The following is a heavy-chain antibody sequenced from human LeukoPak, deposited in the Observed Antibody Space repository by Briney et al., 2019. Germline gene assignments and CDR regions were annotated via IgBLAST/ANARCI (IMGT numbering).Heavy chain of an antibody. J-gene: IGHJ5*01. V-gene: IGHV3-74*01. CDR3: VKRGDGGAWFDY. CDR2: ISSDGSTT. Sequence: GGSLRLSCAVSGFTFSTDWMDGGRQAPGRRRVGGSRISSDGSTTAYAESVKGRFTISRDNAKNTLYLQMSSLRAEDTAVYHCVKRGDGGAWFDYWGQGTLVIVSS. D-gene: IGHD5-24*01. CDR1: GFTFSTDW.